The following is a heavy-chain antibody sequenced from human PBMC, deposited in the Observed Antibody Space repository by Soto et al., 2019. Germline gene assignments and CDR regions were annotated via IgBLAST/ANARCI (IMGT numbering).Heavy chain of an antibody. CDR2: IYYSGST. D-gene: IGHD2-15*01. CDR1: GGSISIYY. V-gene: IGHV4-59*01. J-gene: IGHJ5*02. CDR3: ARESVPGGSNWFDP. Sequence: PSETLSLTCTFSGGSISIYYWSWIRQPPGKGLDWIGYIYYSGSTNYNPSLKSRVTISVDTSKNQFSLKLSSVTAADTAVYYCARESVPGGSNWFDPWGQGTMVTVSS.